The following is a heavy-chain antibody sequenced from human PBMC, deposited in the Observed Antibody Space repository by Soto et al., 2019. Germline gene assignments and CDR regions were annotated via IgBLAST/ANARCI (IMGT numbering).Heavy chain of an antibody. Sequence: EVQLLESGGGLVQPGGSLRLSCAASGFTFSSYAMSWVRQAPGKGLEWVSAISGSGGSTYYADSVKGRFTSSRDNSKNTLYLQMNSLRAEDTAVYYCAKALDYDILTGYPGREYYFDYWGQGTLVTVSS. J-gene: IGHJ4*02. CDR2: ISGSGGST. V-gene: IGHV3-23*01. D-gene: IGHD3-9*01. CDR1: GFTFSSYA. CDR3: AKALDYDILTGYPGREYYFDY.